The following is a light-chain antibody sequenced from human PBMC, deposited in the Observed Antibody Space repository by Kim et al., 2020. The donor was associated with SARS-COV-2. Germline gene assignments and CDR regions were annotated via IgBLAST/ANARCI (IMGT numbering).Light chain of an antibody. CDR1: NSNIGAGYD. CDR2: NND. V-gene: IGLV1-40*01. CDR3: QSSDSTLSGYV. Sequence: RVTSSCTGSNSNIGAGYDVHWYQHLPGTAPKVLIHNNDNRPSGVPDRFSGSRSGTSASLAITGLQAEDEADFYCQSSDSTLSGYVFGSGTKVTVL. J-gene: IGLJ1*01.